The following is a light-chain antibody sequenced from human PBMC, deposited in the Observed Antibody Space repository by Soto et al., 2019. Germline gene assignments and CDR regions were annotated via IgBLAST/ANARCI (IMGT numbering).Light chain of an antibody. J-gene: IGLJ3*02. V-gene: IGLV1-44*01. CDR3: QSYDSTLSGSRV. Sequence: QSVLTQPPSASGTPGQRVTISCSGSSSNIGSNTVNWYQQLPGTAPKLLIYSNNQRPSGVPDRFSGSKSGTSASLAISGLQSEDEADYYCQSYDSTLSGSRVFGGGTKVTVL. CDR1: SSNIGSNT. CDR2: SNN.